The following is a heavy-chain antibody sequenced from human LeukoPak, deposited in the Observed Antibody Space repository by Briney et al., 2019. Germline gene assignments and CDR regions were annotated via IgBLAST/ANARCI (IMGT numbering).Heavy chain of an antibody. CDR3: ARDSRHSFDY. CDR1: GGSISSYY. J-gene: IGHJ4*02. CDR2: IYYSGST. D-gene: IGHD3-3*02. Sequence: SETLSLTCTVSGGSISSYYWSWIRQPPGKGLEWIGYIYYSGSTNYNPSLKSRVTISVDTFKNQFSLKLSSVTAADTAVYYCARDSRHSFDYWGQGTLVTVSS. V-gene: IGHV4-59*01.